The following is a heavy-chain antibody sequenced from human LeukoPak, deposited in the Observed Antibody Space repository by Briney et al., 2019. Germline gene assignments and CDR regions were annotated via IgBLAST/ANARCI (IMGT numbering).Heavy chain of an antibody. CDR2: IYYSGTT. Sequence: KPSETLSLTCTVSGGSIRSGDYYWSWIRQPPGKTLEWIGYIYYSGTTYLNPSLKSRASMSVDMSKSQFSLKVNSVTAADTAVYFCARGPYCSGGTCYPLDSWGQGTLVTVSS. CDR3: ARGPYCSGGTCYPLDS. D-gene: IGHD2-15*01. CDR1: GGSIRSGDYY. J-gene: IGHJ5*01. V-gene: IGHV4-30-4*01.